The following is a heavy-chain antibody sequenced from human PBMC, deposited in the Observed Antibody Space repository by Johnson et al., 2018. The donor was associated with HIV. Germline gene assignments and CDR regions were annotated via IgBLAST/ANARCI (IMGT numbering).Heavy chain of an antibody. Sequence: QLVESGGGVVQPGRSLRLSCAASGFTFSSYAMHWVRQAPGKGLEWVAVISYDGSNKYYADSVKGRFTISRDNSKNTLYLQMNSLRAEDTAVYYCAGGEQLVHLGAFDIWGQGTMVTVSS. D-gene: IGHD6-13*01. CDR2: ISYDGSNK. CDR1: GFTFSSYA. CDR3: AGGEQLVHLGAFDI. J-gene: IGHJ3*02. V-gene: IGHV3-30*04.